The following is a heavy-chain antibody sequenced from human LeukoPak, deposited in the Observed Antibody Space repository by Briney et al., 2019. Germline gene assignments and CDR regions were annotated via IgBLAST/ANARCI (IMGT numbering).Heavy chain of an antibody. V-gene: IGHV1-69*13. J-gene: IGHJ4*02. D-gene: IGHD3-10*01. Sequence: SVKVSCKASGGTFSSYAISWVRQAPGQGLEWMGGIIPIFGTANYAQKFQGRVTITADESTSTAYMELSRLRSEDTAVYYCARGSWDYGSGSYYNCDYWGQGTLVTVSS. CDR3: ARGSWDYGSGSYYNCDY. CDR2: IIPIFGTA. CDR1: GGTFSSYA.